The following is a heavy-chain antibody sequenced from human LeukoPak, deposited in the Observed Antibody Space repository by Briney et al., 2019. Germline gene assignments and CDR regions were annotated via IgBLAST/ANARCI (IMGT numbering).Heavy chain of an antibody. J-gene: IGHJ5*02. CDR3: ARGKYGSGSYSWFDP. CDR1: GFSVSTNF. Sequence: PGGSLRLSCAASGFSVSTNFMSWVRQAPGKGPEWVSIIYSGGSTIYADSVKGRFTISRDNAKNSLYLQMNSLRAEDTAVYYCARGKYGSGSYSWFDPWGQGTLVTVSS. CDR2: IYSGGST. V-gene: IGHV3-53*01. D-gene: IGHD3-10*01.